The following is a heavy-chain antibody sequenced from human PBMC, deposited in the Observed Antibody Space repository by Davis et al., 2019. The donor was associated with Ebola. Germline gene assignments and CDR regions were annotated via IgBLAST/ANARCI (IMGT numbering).Heavy chain of an antibody. V-gene: IGHV4-30-4*08. D-gene: IGHD3-16*02. Sequence: SWIRQPPGKGLEWIGYIYYSGSTYYNPSLKSRVTISVDTSKNQFSLKLSSVTAADTAVYYCARVGGMITFGGVIVPYYFDYWGQGTPVTVSS. J-gene: IGHJ4*02. CDR3: ARVGGMITFGGVIVPYYFDY. CDR2: IYYSGST.